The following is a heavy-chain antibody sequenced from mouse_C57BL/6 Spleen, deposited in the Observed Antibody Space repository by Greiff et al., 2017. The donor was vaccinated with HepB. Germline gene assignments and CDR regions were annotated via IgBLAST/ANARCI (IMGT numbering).Heavy chain of an antibody. D-gene: IGHD1-1*01. CDR1: GYTFTDYN. Sequence: VQLQQSGPELVKPGASVKIPCKASGYTFTDYNMDWVKQSHGKSLEWIGDINPNNGGTIYNQKFKGKDTLTVDKSSITAYMELRSLTSEDTAVYYCSRSITTTSTVVARYFDVWGTGTTVTVSS. CDR3: SRSITTTSTVVARYFDV. V-gene: IGHV1-18*01. J-gene: IGHJ1*03. CDR2: INPNNGGT.